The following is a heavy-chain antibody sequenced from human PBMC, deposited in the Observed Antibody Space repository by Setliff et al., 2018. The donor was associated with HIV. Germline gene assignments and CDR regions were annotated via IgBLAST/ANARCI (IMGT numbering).Heavy chain of an antibody. CDR1: GFTFSSYS. V-gene: IGHV3-21*04. CDR3: AKTWIQLWATEDY. Sequence: PGGSLRLSCAASGFTFSSYSMNWVRQAPGKGLEWVSSISSSSSYIYYADSVKGRFTISRDNSKNTLYLQMNSLRAEDTAVYYCAKTWIQLWATEDYWGQGTPVTVSS. CDR2: ISSSSSYI. J-gene: IGHJ4*02. D-gene: IGHD5-18*01.